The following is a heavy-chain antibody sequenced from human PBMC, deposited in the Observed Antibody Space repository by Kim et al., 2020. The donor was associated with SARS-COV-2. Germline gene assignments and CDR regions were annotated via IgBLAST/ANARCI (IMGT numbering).Heavy chain of an antibody. CDR1: GFTVSSNY. V-gene: IGHV3-53*01. D-gene: IGHD3-22*01. CDR3: ATGYWLLRSDAFDI. Sequence: GGSLRLSCAASGFTVSSNYMSWVRQAPGKGLEWVSVIYSGGSTYYADSVKGRFTISRDNSKNTLYLQMNSLRAEDTAVYYCATGYWLLRSDAFDIWGQGTMVTVSS. CDR2: IYSGGST. J-gene: IGHJ3*02.